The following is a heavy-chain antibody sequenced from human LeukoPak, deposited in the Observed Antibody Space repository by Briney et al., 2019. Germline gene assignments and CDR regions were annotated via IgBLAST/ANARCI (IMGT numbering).Heavy chain of an antibody. CDR1: GGSFSGYY. CDR2: INHSGST. V-gene: IGHV4-34*01. CDR3: ARLYCSGGSCYSALDY. Sequence: SETLSLTCAVYGGSFSGYYWSWIRQPPGKGLEWIGEINHSGSTNYNPSLKSLVTISVDTSKNQFSLKLSSVTAADTAVYYCARLYCSGGSCYSALDYWGQGTLVTVSS. J-gene: IGHJ4*02. D-gene: IGHD2-15*01.